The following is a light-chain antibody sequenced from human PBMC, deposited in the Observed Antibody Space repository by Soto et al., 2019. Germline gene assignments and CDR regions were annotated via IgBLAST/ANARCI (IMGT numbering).Light chain of an antibody. V-gene: IGLV2-8*01. CDR3: SSYADNNNFV. CDR2: EVS. Sequence: QSALTQPPSASGSPGQSVTISCTGTSSDIGAYIYVSWYQQHPGKAPKLMIYEVSKRPSGVPDRFSGSKSGNTASLTVSGLQAEDEADYYCSSYADNNNFVFGTGTKVTVL. CDR1: SSDIGAYIY. J-gene: IGLJ1*01.